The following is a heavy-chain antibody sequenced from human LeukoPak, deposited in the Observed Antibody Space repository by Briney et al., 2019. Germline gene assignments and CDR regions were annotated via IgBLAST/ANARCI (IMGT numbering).Heavy chain of an antibody. V-gene: IGHV3-23*01. Sequence: GGSLRLSCAASGFTFSSYSMNWVRQAPGKGLEWVSGVSPSGDITYYADSVKGRFTISRDNSKNTVYLQMNNVRAEDTAVYYCAKDGAWLRFDDWGQGTLVTVSS. J-gene: IGHJ4*02. CDR2: VSPSGDIT. CDR1: GFTFSSYS. D-gene: IGHD5-12*01. CDR3: AKDGAWLRFDD.